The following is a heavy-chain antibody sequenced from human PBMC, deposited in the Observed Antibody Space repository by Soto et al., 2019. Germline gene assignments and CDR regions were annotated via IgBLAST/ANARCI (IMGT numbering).Heavy chain of an antibody. J-gene: IGHJ4*02. Sequence: EVQLVESGGGPVTPGGSLRLTCVASGFTFSAYTMNWVRQAPGKGLEWVSSIRGTATRKYYADSVAGRFTISRDNDMNSLFLHMDSLRVEDTAVYYCARGPISTAYDSRGHSDFWGQGILVTVSS. D-gene: IGHD3-22*01. V-gene: IGHV3-21*02. CDR2: IRGTATRK. CDR3: ARGPISTAYDSRGHSDF. CDR1: GFTFSAYT.